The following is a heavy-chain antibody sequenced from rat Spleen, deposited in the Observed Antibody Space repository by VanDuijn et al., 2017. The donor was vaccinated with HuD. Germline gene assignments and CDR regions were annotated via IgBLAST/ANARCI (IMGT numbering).Heavy chain of an antibody. V-gene: IGHV5-31*01. CDR1: RFTLSNYG. Sequence: VQLVESGGGLVQPGRSLKLSCAASRFTLSNYGMAWIRQAPGKGLEWVASITNSGGSTYYPDSVKGRFTISRDNAKSTLYLQMNSLRSEDTATYYCTGPFDYWGQGVMVTVSS. J-gene: IGHJ2*01. CDR2: ITNSGGST. CDR3: TGPFDY.